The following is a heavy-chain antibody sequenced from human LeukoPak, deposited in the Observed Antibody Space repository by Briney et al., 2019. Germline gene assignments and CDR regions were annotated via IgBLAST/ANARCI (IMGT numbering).Heavy chain of an antibody. CDR3: ARVGYYYDSSGNKRVADFDY. J-gene: IGHJ4*02. D-gene: IGHD3-22*01. Sequence: PSETLSLTCTVSGGSISSYYWSWIRQPPGKGLEWIGYIYYSGSTNYNPSLKSRVTKSVDTSKNQFSLKLRSVTAADTAVYYCARVGYYYDSSGNKRVADFDYWGQGTLVTVSS. CDR2: IYYSGST. CDR1: GGSISSYY. V-gene: IGHV4-59*01.